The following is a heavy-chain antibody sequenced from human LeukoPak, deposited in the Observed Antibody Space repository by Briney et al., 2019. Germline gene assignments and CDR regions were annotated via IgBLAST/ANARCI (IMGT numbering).Heavy chain of an antibody. Sequence: PSETLSLTCTVSGGSISSYYWSWIRQPPGKGLEGMGYIYYSGTTNYNPSLKSRVTISVATSKSQFSLKLSSVTAADTAVYYCARGVYIAAAQYGYWGQGTLVTVSS. CDR2: IYYSGTT. J-gene: IGHJ4*02. D-gene: IGHD6-13*01. CDR1: GGSISSYY. V-gene: IGHV4-59*01. CDR3: ARGVYIAAAQYGY.